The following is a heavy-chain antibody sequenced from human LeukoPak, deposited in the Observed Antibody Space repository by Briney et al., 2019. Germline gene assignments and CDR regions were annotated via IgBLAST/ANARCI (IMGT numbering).Heavy chain of an antibody. Sequence: SETLSLXCTVSGGSISSNYWNWIRQPPGKGLEWIGYIYYSGSTNYNPSLKSRVTISVDTSKNQFSLRLSSVTAADTAVYYRASGSAVAAAGDYWGQGTLVTVSS. V-gene: IGHV4-59*01. CDR2: IYYSGST. D-gene: IGHD6-13*01. CDR3: ASGSAVAAAGDY. CDR1: GGSISSNY. J-gene: IGHJ4*02.